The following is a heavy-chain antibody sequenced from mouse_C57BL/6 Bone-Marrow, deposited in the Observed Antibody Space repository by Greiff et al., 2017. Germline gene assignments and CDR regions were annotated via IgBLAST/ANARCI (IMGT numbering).Heavy chain of an antibody. CDR1: GYPFTSYW. J-gene: IGHJ2*01. V-gene: IGHV1-72*01. Sequence: QVQLQQPGAELVKPGASVKMSCKASGYPFTSYWITWVKQRPGKGLEWIGRIDPNSGGTTYNEKFKSKATLTVDKSSSTAYMQLSSLTSEDSAVYYCARSTACGSYFDNWGQGTTLTVSA. CDR3: ARSTACGSYFDN. CDR2: IDPNSGGT.